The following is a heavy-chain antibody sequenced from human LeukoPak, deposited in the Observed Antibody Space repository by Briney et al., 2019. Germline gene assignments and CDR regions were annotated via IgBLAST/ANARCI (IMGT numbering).Heavy chain of an antibody. CDR3: ARALPGLYYDSSVYYDAFDI. CDR1: GGSISSGDYS. V-gene: IGHV4-30-4*01. CDR2: IYNSGTT. D-gene: IGHD3-22*01. Sequence: PSETLSLTCTVSGGSISSGDYSWNWIRQPPGKGLEWIGYIYNSGTTHYNPSLKSRVTISVDTSKNQFSLKLSYVTAADTAVFFCARALPGLYYDSSVYYDAFDIWGQGTMVTVSS. J-gene: IGHJ3*02.